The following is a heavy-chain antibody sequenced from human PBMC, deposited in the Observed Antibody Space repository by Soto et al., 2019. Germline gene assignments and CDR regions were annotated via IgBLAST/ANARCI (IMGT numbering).Heavy chain of an antibody. D-gene: IGHD3-3*01. Sequence: GGSLRLSCAASGFTFSSYSMNWVRQAPGKGLEWVSYISSSSSTIYYADSVKGRFTISRDNAKNSLYLHMNSLRDEDTAVYYCAAPYYDFWSGSPETEVWGQETLVPVSS. V-gene: IGHV3-48*02. J-gene: IGHJ4*02. CDR2: ISSSSSTI. CDR1: GFTFSSYS. CDR3: AAPYYDFWSGSPETEV.